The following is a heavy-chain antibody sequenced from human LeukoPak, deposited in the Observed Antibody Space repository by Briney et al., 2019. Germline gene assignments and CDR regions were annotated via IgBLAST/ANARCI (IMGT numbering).Heavy chain of an antibody. Sequence: PGGSLRLSCAASGFTFSSFGMHWVRQAPGKGLEWVAVIWYDGSNKYYADSVKGRFTISRDNSKNTLYLQMNSLRAEDTAVYYCARDDGYCSSTSCPHNPYYYYGMDVWGQGTTVTVSS. CDR1: GFTFSSFG. V-gene: IGHV3-33*01. D-gene: IGHD2-2*03. CDR2: IWYDGSNK. J-gene: IGHJ6*02. CDR3: ARDDGYCSSTSCPHNPYYYYGMDV.